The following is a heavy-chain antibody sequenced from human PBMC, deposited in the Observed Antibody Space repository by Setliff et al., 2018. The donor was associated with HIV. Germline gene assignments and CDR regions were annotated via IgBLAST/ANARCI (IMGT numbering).Heavy chain of an antibody. CDR2: VVPSFATA. J-gene: IGHJ3*01. CDR1: GGTFKNLA. D-gene: IGHD1-1*01. CDR3: ANPHDGGAFDV. V-gene: IGHV1-69*13. Sequence: ASVKVSCKASGGTFKNLAISWVRQAPGQGLERMGGVVPSFATANYAQKFQGRITITADELTSTVYMDLNSLKSEDSAVYYCANPHDGGAFDVWGQGTAVTV.